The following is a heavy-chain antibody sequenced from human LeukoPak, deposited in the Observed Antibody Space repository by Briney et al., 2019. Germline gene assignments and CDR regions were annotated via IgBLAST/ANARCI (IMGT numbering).Heavy chain of an antibody. Sequence: GASLQISGKGSGYLFTSYWNGWGRHLPGKGLEGMGIIYPGDYDTIYSPSFQGQVTISADKSISTAYLQWSSLKASDTAMYYCARLTGESWQFDYWGQGTLVTVSS. CDR1: GYLFTSYW. J-gene: IGHJ4*02. CDR2: IYPGDYDT. V-gene: IGHV5-51*01. D-gene: IGHD3-9*01. CDR3: ARLTGESWQFDY.